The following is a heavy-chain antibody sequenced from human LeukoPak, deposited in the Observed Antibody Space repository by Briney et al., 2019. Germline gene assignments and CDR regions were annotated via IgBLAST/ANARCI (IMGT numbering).Heavy chain of an antibody. CDR1: GFSFSNYA. Sequence: GGSLRLSCAASGFSFSNYAMHWVRQAPGEGLEWVTIISYDGANKYYADSVKGRFTISRDNAKNTLYLQMNSLRAEDTAVYYCARGHGGNSLNFDYWGQGTLVTVSS. CDR2: ISYDGANK. J-gene: IGHJ4*02. D-gene: IGHD4-23*01. CDR3: ARGHGGNSLNFDY. V-gene: IGHV3-30-3*01.